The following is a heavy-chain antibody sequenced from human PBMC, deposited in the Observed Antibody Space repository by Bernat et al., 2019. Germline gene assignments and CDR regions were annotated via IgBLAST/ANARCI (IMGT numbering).Heavy chain of an antibody. D-gene: IGHD5-12*01. CDR1: GFTFSSYA. J-gene: IGHJ4*02. CDR3: ARDHHYHTDVDIVATIVYYFDY. CDR2: ISYDGSNK. V-gene: IGHV3-30-3*01. Sequence: QVQLVESGGGVVQPGRSLRLSCAASGFTFSSYAMHWVRQAPGKGLEWVAVISYDGSNKYYADSVKGRFTISRDNSKNTLYLQMNSLRAEDTAVYYCARDHHYHTDVDIVATIVYYFDYWGQGTLVTVSS.